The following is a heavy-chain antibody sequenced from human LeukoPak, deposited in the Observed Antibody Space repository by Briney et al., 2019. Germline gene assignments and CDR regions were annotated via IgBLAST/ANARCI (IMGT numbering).Heavy chain of an antibody. Sequence: ASVKVSCKASGGTFSSYAISWVRQAPGQGLEWMGRIIPILGIANYAQKFQGRVTITADKSTSTAYMELSGLRSEDTAVYYCARERPVVTATVFFDYWGQGTLVTVSS. CDR2: IIPILGIA. J-gene: IGHJ4*02. D-gene: IGHD2-21*02. CDR3: ARERPVVTATVFFDY. CDR1: GGTFSSYA. V-gene: IGHV1-69*04.